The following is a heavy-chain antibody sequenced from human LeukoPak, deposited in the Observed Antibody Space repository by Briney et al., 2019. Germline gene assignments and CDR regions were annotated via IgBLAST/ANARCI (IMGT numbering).Heavy chain of an antibody. CDR1: GGSFSGYY. CDR2: INHSGST. Sequence: SETLSLTCAVYGGSFSGYYWSWIRQPPGKGLEWIGEINHSGSTNYNPSLKSRVTVSIDTSYNQFSLNLSSVTAADTAGYYCARVRGYCTNTSCYVWFDPWGQGTLVTVSS. V-gene: IGHV4-34*01. J-gene: IGHJ5*02. CDR3: ARVRGYCTNTSCYVWFDP. D-gene: IGHD2-2*03.